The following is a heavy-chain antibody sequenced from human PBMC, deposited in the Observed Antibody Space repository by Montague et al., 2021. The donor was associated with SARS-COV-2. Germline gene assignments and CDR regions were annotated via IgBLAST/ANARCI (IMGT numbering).Heavy chain of an antibody. Sequence: SETLSLTCTVSRDSISSHNYFWAWIRQPPGKGLEWIGSVDYSGLTFYNPSPESRVTISVDTSKKQFYLKVNSVTAAATAVYYCAKDGEALTRGTFDIWGQGTMVTVSS. CDR1: RDSISSHNYF. J-gene: IGHJ3*02. CDR2: VDYSGLT. V-gene: IGHV4-39*07. D-gene: IGHD3-10*01. CDR3: AKDGEALTRGTFDI.